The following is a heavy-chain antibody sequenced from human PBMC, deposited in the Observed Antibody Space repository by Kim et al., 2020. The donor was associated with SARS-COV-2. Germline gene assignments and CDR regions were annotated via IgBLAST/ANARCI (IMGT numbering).Heavy chain of an antibody. J-gene: IGHJ4*02. CDR3: ARAVRIQGAQHYFDY. D-gene: IGHD5-18*01. CDR1: GGTFSSYA. CDR2: IIPIFGTA. Sequence: SVKVSCKASGGTFSSYAISWVRQAPGQGLEWMGGIIPIFGTANYAQKFQGRVTITADESTSTAYMELSSLRSEDTAVYYCARAVRIQGAQHYFDYWGQGTLVTVSS. V-gene: IGHV1-69*13.